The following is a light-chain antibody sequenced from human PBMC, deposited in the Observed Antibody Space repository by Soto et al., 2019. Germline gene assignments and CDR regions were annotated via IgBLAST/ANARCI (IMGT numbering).Light chain of an antibody. J-gene: IGKJ1*01. CDR2: WGS. CDR1: QSLLHSNGYNY. V-gene: IGKV2-28*01. Sequence: DIVMTQSPLSLPVTAGEPASVSCRSSQSLLHSNGYNYLDWYLQKPGQSPQLLIYWGSNRASGVPDRFSGSGSGTDFTLKISRVEAEDAGVYYCMQALQTPWTFGQGTKVEIK. CDR3: MQALQTPWT.